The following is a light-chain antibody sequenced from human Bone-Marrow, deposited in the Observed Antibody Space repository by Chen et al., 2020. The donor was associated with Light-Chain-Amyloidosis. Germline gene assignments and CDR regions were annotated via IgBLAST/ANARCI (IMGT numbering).Light chain of an antibody. Sequence: SYELPQPPSGSVSPGQTARLTCSGDALPKKYAYWYQQKSGQAPVLVIYEDSKRPSGIPERFSGSSSGTMATLTISGAQVEDEADYYCYSTDSSGNHRVFGGGTKLTVL. V-gene: IGLV3-10*01. CDR3: YSTDSSGNHRV. CDR1: ALPKKY. J-gene: IGLJ3*02. CDR2: EDS.